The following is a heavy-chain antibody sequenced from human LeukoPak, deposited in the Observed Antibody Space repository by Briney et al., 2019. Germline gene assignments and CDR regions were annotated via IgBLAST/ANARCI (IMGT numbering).Heavy chain of an antibody. Sequence: GESLKISCKGSGYSFTSYWIGWVRQMPGKGLEWMGIIYPGDSDTRYSPSFQGQVTISADKSISTAYLQWSSLKASDTAMYYCARSSSGYSGSYYFSDYWGQGTLVTVSS. D-gene: IGHD1-26*01. J-gene: IGHJ4*02. CDR2: IYPGDSDT. V-gene: IGHV5-51*01. CDR3: ARSSSGYSGSYYFSDY. CDR1: GYSFTSYW.